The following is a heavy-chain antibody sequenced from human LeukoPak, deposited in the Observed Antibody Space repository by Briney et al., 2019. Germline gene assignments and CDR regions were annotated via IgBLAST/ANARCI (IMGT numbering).Heavy chain of an antibody. J-gene: IGHJ4*02. CDR2: IYPGDSDT. V-gene: IGHV5-51*01. Sequence: GESLKISCKGSGYSFTSYWIGWVRQMPGKGLEWMGIIYPGDSDTRYSPSFQGQVTIPADKSISTAYLRWSSLKASDTAMYYCARRYGCSSTSCYTSALDYWGQGTLVTVSS. D-gene: IGHD2-2*02. CDR3: ARRYGCSSTSCYTSALDY. CDR1: GYSFTSYW.